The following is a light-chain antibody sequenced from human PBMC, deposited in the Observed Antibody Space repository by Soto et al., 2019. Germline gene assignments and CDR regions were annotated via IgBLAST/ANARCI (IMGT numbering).Light chain of an antibody. CDR1: QSVNSN. Sequence: EIVLTQSPAILSVSPGERATLSCRASQSVNSNLAWYQQKAGQAPRLLIYGTSTRATGIPARFSGSGSGTDFTLTISSLQFEDFAVYYCQQYNNWPRTFGQGTKVDI. J-gene: IGKJ1*01. CDR2: GTS. CDR3: QQYNNWPRT. V-gene: IGKV3-15*01.